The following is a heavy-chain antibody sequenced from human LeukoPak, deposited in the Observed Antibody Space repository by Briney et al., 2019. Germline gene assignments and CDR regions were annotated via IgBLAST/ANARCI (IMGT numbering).Heavy chain of an antibody. Sequence: GGALVLSCADSGFIVSCNSMGLVRPAPGEGLGGVSIIDSGGNTFHADHVKARFSISRDESKNTVYLQINSLRAEDTAVYYCARGSEYFQHWGQGTLVTGSS. CDR3: ARGSEYFQH. CDR2: IDSGGNT. CDR1: GFIVSCNS. V-gene: IGHV3-66*01. J-gene: IGHJ1*01.